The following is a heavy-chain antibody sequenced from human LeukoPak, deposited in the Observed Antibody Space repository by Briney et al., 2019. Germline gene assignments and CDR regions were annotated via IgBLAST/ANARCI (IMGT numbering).Heavy chain of an antibody. CDR2: IWNDGTNK. Sequence: PGRSLRLSCAASGFTFSHYGMHWVRQAPGKGLKGVAVIWNDGTNKYYSDSVKGRFTIYRDDSQNRVYLQMNSLRADDTALYYCAKDAQRGFDYSNSLEYWGQGALVTVSS. J-gene: IGHJ4*02. CDR1: GFTFSHYG. V-gene: IGHV3-33*06. D-gene: IGHD4-11*01. CDR3: AKDAQRGFDYSNSLEY.